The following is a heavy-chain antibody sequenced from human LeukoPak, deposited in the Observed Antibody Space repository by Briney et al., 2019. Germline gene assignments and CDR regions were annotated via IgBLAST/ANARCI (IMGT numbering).Heavy chain of an antibody. CDR2: INPDGSSTI. D-gene: IGHD2-2*01. Sequence: TGGSLRLSCAASGFTLNSDWIHWVRQAPGKGLVWVSRINPDGSSTIYYADSVEGRVTISRDNAKNSLYLEMNSLRAEDTAVYYCVSPGGSCSSTRCYEALDYWGQGTLVTVSS. J-gene: IGHJ4*02. CDR3: VSPGGSCSSTRCYEALDY. V-gene: IGHV3-74*01. CDR1: GFTLNSDW.